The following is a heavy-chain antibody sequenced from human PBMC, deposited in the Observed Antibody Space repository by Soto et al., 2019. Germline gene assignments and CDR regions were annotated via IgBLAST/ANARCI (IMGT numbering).Heavy chain of an antibody. Sequence: QVQLQESGPGLVKPSQTLSLTCTVSGDSISSGHYFWSWIRQLPGKGLEWIGNIFYNGSTYYNPSLKSRITISLDPSKSHFSLKVSSVTAAVTAVYFCARDRYFDLLGRGTLGTVSS. CDR1: GDSISSGHYF. J-gene: IGHJ2*01. CDR3: ARDRYFDL. CDR2: IFYNGST. V-gene: IGHV4-31*03.